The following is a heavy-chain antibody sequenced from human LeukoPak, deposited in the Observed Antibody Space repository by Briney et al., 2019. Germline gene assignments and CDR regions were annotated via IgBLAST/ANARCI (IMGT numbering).Heavy chain of an antibody. CDR3: ASGSDYYDSRSFWDY. Sequence: ASVQFSCKASGYTFTSYYMHWVRQAPGQGLEWMGIINPSGGSTSYAQKFQGRVTMTRDMSTSTVYMELSSLRSEDTAVYYCASGSDYYDSRSFWDYWGQGTLVTVSS. D-gene: IGHD3-22*01. V-gene: IGHV1-46*01. CDR1: GYTFTSYY. CDR2: INPSGGST. J-gene: IGHJ4*02.